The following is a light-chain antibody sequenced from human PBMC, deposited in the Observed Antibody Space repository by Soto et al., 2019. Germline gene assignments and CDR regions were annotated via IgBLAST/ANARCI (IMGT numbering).Light chain of an antibody. CDR3: QQYNSYSHFT. CDR2: KAS. Sequence: DIQMTQSPSTLSASVGDRVTITCRASQSIKNWLAWYQQKPGEAPTLLIYKASTLESGVPSRFSGSGAWTEFTLTISCMQPDDVATYHCQQYNSYSHFTFGPGTKVDIK. V-gene: IGKV1-5*03. CDR1: QSIKNW. J-gene: IGKJ3*01.